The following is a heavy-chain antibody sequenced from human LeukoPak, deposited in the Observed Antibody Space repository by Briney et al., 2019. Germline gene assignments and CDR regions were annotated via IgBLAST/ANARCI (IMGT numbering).Heavy chain of an antibody. D-gene: IGHD1-26*01. Sequence: ASVKVSCKASGYTLTNYGISWVRQAPGKGLEWMGWISAYNGNTNYAQKLQGRVTMTTDTATSTAYMELSSLRSDDTAGYYCARAPPGLLAFDYWGQGTLVTVSS. CDR3: ARAPPGLLAFDY. V-gene: IGHV1-18*01. J-gene: IGHJ4*02. CDR2: ISAYNGNT. CDR1: GYTLTNYG.